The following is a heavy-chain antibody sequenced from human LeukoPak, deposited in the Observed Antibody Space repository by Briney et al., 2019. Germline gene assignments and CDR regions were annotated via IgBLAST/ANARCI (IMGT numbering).Heavy chain of an antibody. D-gene: IGHD3-22*01. Sequence: SETLSLTCTVSGGSISSSSYYWGWIRQPPGKGLEWIGSIYYSGSTYYNPSLKSRVTISVDTSKNQFSLKLSSVTAADTAVYYCARHLTYYYDSSGYYLDAFDIWGQGTMVTVSS. CDR1: GGSISSSSYY. J-gene: IGHJ3*02. CDR2: IYYSGST. CDR3: ARHLTYYYDSSGYYLDAFDI. V-gene: IGHV4-39*01.